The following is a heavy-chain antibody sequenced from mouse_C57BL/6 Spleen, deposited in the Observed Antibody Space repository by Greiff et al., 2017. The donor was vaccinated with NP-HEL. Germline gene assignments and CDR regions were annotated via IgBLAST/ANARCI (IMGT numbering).Heavy chain of an antibody. J-gene: IGHJ3*01. Sequence: EVQLQQSGPGLVKPSQSLSLTCSVTGYSITSGYYWNWIRQFPGNKLEWMGYISYDGSNNYNPSLKNRISITRDTSKNQFFLKLNSVTTEDTATYYCALMKRFAYWGQGTLVTVSA. CDR1: GYSITSGYY. D-gene: IGHD2-3*01. CDR2: ISYDGSN. V-gene: IGHV3-6*01. CDR3: ALMKRFAY.